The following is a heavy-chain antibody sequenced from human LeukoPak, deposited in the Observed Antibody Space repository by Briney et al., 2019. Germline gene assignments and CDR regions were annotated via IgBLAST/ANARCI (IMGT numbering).Heavy chain of an antibody. CDR1: GGSISSYY. CDR2: IYYSGST. D-gene: IGHD3-10*01. V-gene: IGHV4-59*01. Sequence: SETLSLTCTVSGGSISSYYWSWIRQPPGEGLEWIGYIYYSGSTNYNPSLKSRVTISVDTSNNQFSLKLSSVTAADTAVYYCARDEAAMVPFFDYWGQGTLVTVSS. CDR3: ARDEAAMVPFFDY. J-gene: IGHJ4*02.